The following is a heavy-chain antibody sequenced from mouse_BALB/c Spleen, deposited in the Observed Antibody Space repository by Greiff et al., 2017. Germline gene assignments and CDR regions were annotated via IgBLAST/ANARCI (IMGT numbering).Heavy chain of an antibody. D-gene: IGHD2-1*01. J-gene: IGHJ1*01. CDR3: ARDGIYYGNYVV. CDR2: IDPENGDT. Sequence: VQLQQSGAELVRSGASVKLSCTASGFNIKDYYMHWVKQRPEQGLEWIGWIDPENGDTEYAPKFQGKATMTADTSSNTAYLQLSSLTSEDTAVYYCARDGIYYGNYVVWGAGTTVTVSS. V-gene: IGHV14-4*02. CDR1: GFNIKDYY.